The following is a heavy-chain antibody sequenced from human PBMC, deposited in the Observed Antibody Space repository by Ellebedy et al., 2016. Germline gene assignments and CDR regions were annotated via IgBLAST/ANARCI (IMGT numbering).Heavy chain of an antibody. V-gene: IGHV3-23*01. Sequence: GGSLRLXCAASGFTFSSYSMNWVRQAPGKGLEWVSTISAGSDTTRLADSVKGRFTISRDSSRNILYLHMNSLRVDDTAKYYCREGHYSDVWGQGTLVTVSS. CDR1: GFTFSSYS. J-gene: IGHJ1*01. CDR3: REGHYSDV. CDR2: ISAGSDTT. D-gene: IGHD2-15*01.